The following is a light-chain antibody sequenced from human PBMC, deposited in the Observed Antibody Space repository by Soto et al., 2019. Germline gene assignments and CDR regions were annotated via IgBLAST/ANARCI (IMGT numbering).Light chain of an antibody. Sequence: QTVVTQEPSFSVSPGGTVTLTGGLNSGSVSSSSYPSWYQQTPGQAPRTLIYSTNTRSSGVTDRFSGSILGNKAALTITGAQADDESDYYFALYLGSGISVFGGGTKLTV. CDR1: SGSVSSSSY. V-gene: IGLV8-61*01. CDR2: STN. CDR3: ALYLGSGISV. J-gene: IGLJ2*01.